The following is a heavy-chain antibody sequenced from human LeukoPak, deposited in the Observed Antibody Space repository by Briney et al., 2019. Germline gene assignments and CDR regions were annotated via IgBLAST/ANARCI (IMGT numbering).Heavy chain of an antibody. CDR3: ARSYSSSWYDEAVNWFDP. D-gene: IGHD6-13*01. V-gene: IGHV1-46*01. Sequence: GASVKVSCKASGYTFTICYMHWVRQAPGQGLEWMGITNPSGGSTSYAQKFQGRVTMTRDMSTSTVYMELSSLRSEDTAVYYCARSYSSSWYDEAVNWFDPWGQGTLVTVSS. CDR1: GYTFTICY. CDR2: TNPSGGST. J-gene: IGHJ5*02.